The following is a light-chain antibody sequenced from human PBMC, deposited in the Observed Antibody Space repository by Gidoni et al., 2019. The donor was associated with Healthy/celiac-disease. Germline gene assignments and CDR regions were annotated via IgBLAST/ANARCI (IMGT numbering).Light chain of an antibody. CDR2: ATS. CDR3: QQYYSTPL. V-gene: IGKV1-NL1*01. J-gene: IGKJ4*01. CDR1: QGISNS. Sequence: DIQMTQSPSSLSASVGDRVTIPCRASQGISNSLAWYQQKPGKAPKLLLYATSRLESGVPSRFSGSGSGTDYTLTISSLQPEDFATYYCQQYYSTPLFGGGTKVEIK.